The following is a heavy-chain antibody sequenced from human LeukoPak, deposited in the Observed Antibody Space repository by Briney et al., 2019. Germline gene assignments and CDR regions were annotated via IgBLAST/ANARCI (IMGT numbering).Heavy chain of an antibody. Sequence: GRSLRLSCAASGFTFSSYAMHWVRQAPGKGLEWVAVIAYDGSNRGCADSVQDRYTISRNNSKNSLNMQMNSLRAEDTAVYYCARDRATRQDAFDIWGQGTMVTVSS. CDR3: ARDRATRQDAFDI. J-gene: IGHJ3*02. CDR2: IAYDGSNR. V-gene: IGHV3-30-3*01. D-gene: IGHD5-12*01. CDR1: GFTFSSYA.